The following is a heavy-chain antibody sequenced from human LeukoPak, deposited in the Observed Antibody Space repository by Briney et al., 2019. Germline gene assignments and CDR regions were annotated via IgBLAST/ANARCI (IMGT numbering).Heavy chain of an antibody. CDR2: IYSSGNT. V-gene: IGHV4-39*07. Sequence: SETLSLTCTVSGGSISSSSYYWGWIRQPPGKGLEWIGSIYSSGNTYYHPSLKSRVTISVDTSKNQLSLKVSPVTAADTAVYYCARDHGIAAAGGNWFDPWGQGTLVTVSS. CDR3: ARDHGIAAAGGNWFDP. D-gene: IGHD6-13*01. J-gene: IGHJ5*02. CDR1: GGSISSSSYY.